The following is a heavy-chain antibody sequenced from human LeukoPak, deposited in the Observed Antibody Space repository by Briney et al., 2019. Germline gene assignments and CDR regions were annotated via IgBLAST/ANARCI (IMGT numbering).Heavy chain of an antibody. CDR1: GGSISSGGYY. CDR2: MYYSGST. Sequence: SQTLSLICTVSGGSISSGGYYWSWIRQHPGKGLEWIGHMYYSGSTYYNPSLKSRVTISVDTSKNHFSLRLSSVTAADTAVYYCAREIGYCSSSSCPPDAFDIWGQGTMVTVSS. J-gene: IGHJ3*02. V-gene: IGHV4-31*02. D-gene: IGHD2-2*01. CDR3: AREIGYCSSSSCPPDAFDI.